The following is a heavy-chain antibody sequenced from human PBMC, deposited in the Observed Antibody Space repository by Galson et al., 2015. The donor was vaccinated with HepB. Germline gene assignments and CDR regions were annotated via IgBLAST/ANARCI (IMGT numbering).Heavy chain of an antibody. D-gene: IGHD3-3*01. CDR3: ARDRYYDESPGRGGRDYYYYCGRDV. CDR2: ISSRSTYK. J-gene: IGHJ6*02. Sequence: SLRLSCAGSGYTFSAYSMNWVRQAPGKGLEWVSSISSRSTYKHYADSVKGRSTISRDNAKNSLYLQMDSLRVEDTAVYYCARDRYYDESPGRGGRDYYYYCGRDVWGQGTTVTVSS. V-gene: IGHV3-21*01. CDR1: GYTFSAYS.